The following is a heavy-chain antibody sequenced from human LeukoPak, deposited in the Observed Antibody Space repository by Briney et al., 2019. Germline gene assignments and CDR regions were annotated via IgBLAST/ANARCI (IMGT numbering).Heavy chain of an antibody. CDR1: GYTFTGYY. D-gene: IGHD3-10*01. V-gene: IGHV1-2*02. CDR3: ARAGIRFGELLSFNWFDP. J-gene: IGHJ5*02. CDR2: INPNSGGT. Sequence: GASVKVSCKASGYTFTGYYMHWVRQAPGQGLEWMGWINPNSGGTNYAQKFQGRVTMTRDTSISTAYMELSRLRSDDTAVYYCARAGIRFGELLSFNWFDPWGQGTLVTVSS.